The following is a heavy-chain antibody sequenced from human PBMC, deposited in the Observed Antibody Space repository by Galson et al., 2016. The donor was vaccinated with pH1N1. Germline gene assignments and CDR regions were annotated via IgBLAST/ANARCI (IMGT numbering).Heavy chain of an antibody. V-gene: IGHV1-8*01. CDR1: GYTLTSYD. CDR2: MNPNNGNA. J-gene: IGHJ2*01. CDR3: ARRPVYWYFDL. Sequence: SVKVSCKASGYTLTSYDINWVRQATGQGLEWMGWMNPNNGNADYAPKFQGRVTLTRNASINTAYMELSSLTSEDTAVYYCARRPVYWYFDLWGRGTPVIVSS.